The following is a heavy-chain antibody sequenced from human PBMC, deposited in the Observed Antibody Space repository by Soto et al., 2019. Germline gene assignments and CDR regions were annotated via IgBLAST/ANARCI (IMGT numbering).Heavy chain of an antibody. V-gene: IGHV4-59*08. Sequence: PSETLSLTCTVSGGSISSYYWSWIRQPPGKGLEWIGYIYYSGSTNYNPSLKSRVTISVDTSKNQFSLKLSSVTAADTAVYYCARYTSGPRGELNWFDPWGQGTLVTVSS. J-gene: IGHJ5*02. CDR1: GGSISSYY. CDR3: ARYTSGPRGELNWFDP. D-gene: IGHD3-22*01. CDR2: IYYSGST.